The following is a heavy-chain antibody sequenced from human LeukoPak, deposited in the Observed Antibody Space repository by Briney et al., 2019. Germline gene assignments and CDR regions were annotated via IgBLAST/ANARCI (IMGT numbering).Heavy chain of an antibody. Sequence: SETLSLTCGVSGGSITTTNYWSWVRQPPGGGLEWIGEISLAGRTRYNPSLQSRVHISIDESKNHLYLNLASVTAADTAVYYCAKVSDRDSSGYYWGFEYWGQGTLVTVSS. CDR2: ISLAGRT. CDR3: AKVSDRDSSGYYWGFEY. D-gene: IGHD3-22*01. CDR1: GGSITTTNY. J-gene: IGHJ4*02. V-gene: IGHV4-4*02.